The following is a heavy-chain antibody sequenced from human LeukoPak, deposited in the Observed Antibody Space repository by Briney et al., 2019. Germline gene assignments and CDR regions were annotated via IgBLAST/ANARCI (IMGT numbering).Heavy chain of an antibody. CDR1: GGTFSSYA. CDR3: ASGLLPIKGVVDY. J-gene: IGHJ4*02. V-gene: IGHV1-69*01. CDR2: IIPIFGTA. Sequence: GASVKVSCKASGGTFSSYAISWVRQAPGQGLEWMGGIIPIFGTANYAQKFQGRVTITADESTSTAYMELSSLRSEDTAVYYCASGLLPIKGVVDYWGQGTLVTVSS. D-gene: IGHD2-15*01.